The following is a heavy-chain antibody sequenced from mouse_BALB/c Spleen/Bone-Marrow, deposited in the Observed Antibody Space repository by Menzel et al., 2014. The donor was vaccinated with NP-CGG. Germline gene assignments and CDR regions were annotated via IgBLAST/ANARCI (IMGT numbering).Heavy chain of an antibody. Sequence: VQLKQSGGGLVQPGGSLKLSCAASGFDFSGYWMSWVRQAPGKGLEWIGEINPDSSTINYTPSLKDKFIISRDNAKNTLYLQMSKVRSEDTALYYCARLNYYGSLFVWGAGTTVTVSS. CDR1: GFDFSGYW. V-gene: IGHV4-1*02. J-gene: IGHJ1*01. D-gene: IGHD1-1*01. CDR3: ARLNYYGSLFV. CDR2: INPDSSTI.